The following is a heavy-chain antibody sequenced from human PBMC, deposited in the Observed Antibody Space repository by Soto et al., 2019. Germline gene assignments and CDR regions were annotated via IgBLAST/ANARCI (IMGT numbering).Heavy chain of an antibody. CDR3: ARDGAALYAFDI. CDR2: IIPIFGTA. Sequence: QVQLVQSGAEVKKPGYSVKVSCKASGGTFSSYAISWVRQAPGQGLEGMGGIIPIFGTANYAQKFQGRVTIHSEESTSTAEMELSSLRSEDTAVYYCARDGAALYAFDIWGKGTMVTVSS. V-gene: IGHV1-69*01. J-gene: IGHJ3*02. CDR1: GGTFSSYA. D-gene: IGHD6-6*01.